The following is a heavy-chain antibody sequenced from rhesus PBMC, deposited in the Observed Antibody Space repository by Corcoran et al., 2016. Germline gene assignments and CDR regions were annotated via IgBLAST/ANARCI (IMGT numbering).Heavy chain of an antibody. D-gene: IGHD4-17*01. J-gene: IGHJ2*01. CDR3: ARTSVTPYWYFDL. V-gene: IGHV4S12*01. CDR2: IYRNRDSN. Sequence: QVQLQESGPGVVKPSETLSLTCAVSGGSISSGYYYWSWIRQPPGKGVEGIGGIYRNRDSNNYNPALKSRVTIAKDTSKNQFALKLSSVTAADTAVYYCARTSVTPYWYFDLWGPGTPITISS. CDR1: GGSISSGYYY.